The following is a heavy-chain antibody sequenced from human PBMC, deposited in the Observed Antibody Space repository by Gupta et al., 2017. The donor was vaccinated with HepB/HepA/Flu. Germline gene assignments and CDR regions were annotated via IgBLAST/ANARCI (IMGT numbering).Heavy chain of an antibody. Sequence: QVQLVQSGAEVKKPGASVKVSCKVSGYTHTELSMHWVRQAPGKGLEWMGGFDPEDGETIYAQKFQGRVTMTEDTSTDTAYMELSSLRSEDTAVYYCATDVLRCSNYYYYMDVWGKGTTVTVSS. CDR2: FDPEDGET. CDR1: GYTHTELS. V-gene: IGHV1-24*01. CDR3: ATDVLRCSNYYYYMDV. D-gene: IGHD3-10*02. J-gene: IGHJ6*03.